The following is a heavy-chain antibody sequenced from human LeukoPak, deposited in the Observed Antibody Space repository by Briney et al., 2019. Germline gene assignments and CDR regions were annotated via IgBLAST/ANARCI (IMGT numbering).Heavy chain of an antibody. CDR3: ARDSGTWFYLQD. D-gene: IGHD2/OR15-2a*01. Sequence: GRSLRLSCAASGFSFGSYGMHWVRQAPGKGLEWVAFIRYGGSHQFYADSVRGRFTISRDNPKNTLYLQMNSLRGEDAAVYFCARDSGTWFYLQDWGQGTLVTVSS. V-gene: IGHV3-33*01. CDR1: GFSFGSYG. CDR2: IRYGGSHQ. J-gene: IGHJ1*01.